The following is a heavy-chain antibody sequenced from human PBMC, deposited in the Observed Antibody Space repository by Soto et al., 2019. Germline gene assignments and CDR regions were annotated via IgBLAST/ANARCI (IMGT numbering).Heavy chain of an antibody. Sequence: QVQLVQSGAEVKKPGASVKVSCKASGYTFTSYDINWVRQATGQGLEWMGWMNPNSGNTGYAQKFQARVTLTRNTSISTAYMELSSLRSEDTAVYYCARIQRYFDCLFGSGHYYYYGMDVWGQGTTVTVSS. CDR3: ARIQRYFDCLFGSGHYYYYGMDV. D-gene: IGHD3-9*01. J-gene: IGHJ6*02. CDR1: GYTFTSYD. CDR2: MNPNSGNT. V-gene: IGHV1-8*01.